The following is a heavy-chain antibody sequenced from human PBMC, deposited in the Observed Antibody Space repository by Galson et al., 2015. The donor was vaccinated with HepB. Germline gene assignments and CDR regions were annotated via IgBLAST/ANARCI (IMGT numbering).Heavy chain of an antibody. D-gene: IGHD2-2*01. J-gene: IGHJ6*03. CDR1: GGTFSSYA. Sequence: SVKVSCKASGGTFSSYAISWVRQAPGQGLEWMGRIIPILGIANYAQKFQGRVTITADKSTSTAYMELSSLRSEDTAVYYCATGSIVVVPAPSYYMDVWGKGTTVTVSS. V-gene: IGHV1-69*04. CDR3: ATGSIVVVPAPSYYMDV. CDR2: IIPILGIA.